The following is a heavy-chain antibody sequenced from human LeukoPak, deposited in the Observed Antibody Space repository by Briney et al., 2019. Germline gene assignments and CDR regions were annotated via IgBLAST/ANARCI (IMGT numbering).Heavy chain of an antibody. CDR1: GFTFGDYA. CDR2: IRSNTYGGTA. J-gene: IGHJ4*02. V-gene: IGHV3-49*03. Sequence: GGSLRLSCTASGFTFGDYAMSWFRQAPGKGLEWVGFIRSNTYGGTAEYAASVKGRFTISRDDSKSIAYLQMNSLKTEDTAVFYCTKGDYHAYWGQGTLATVSS. CDR3: TKGDYHAY.